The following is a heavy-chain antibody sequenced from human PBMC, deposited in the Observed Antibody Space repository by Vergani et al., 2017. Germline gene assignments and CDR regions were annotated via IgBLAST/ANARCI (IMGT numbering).Heavy chain of an antibody. V-gene: IGHV4-39*01. J-gene: IGHJ5*02. Sequence: QLQLQESGPGLVKPSATLSLTCSVSGASIRSSNYYWGWIRQPPGKGLEWIASIYYSGSTYHYLSLKSRVTISVDTSKNQFSLKLSSVTAADTAVYFCGRHSTVDWLVILGWIDPWGQGIRVTFSS. D-gene: IGHD3-9*01. CDR1: GASIRSSNYY. CDR2: IYYSGST. CDR3: GRHSTVDWLVILGWIDP.